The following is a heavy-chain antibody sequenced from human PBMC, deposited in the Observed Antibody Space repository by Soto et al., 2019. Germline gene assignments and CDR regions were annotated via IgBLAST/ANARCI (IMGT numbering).Heavy chain of an antibody. CDR3: ARDKANVGGYNQFDP. Sequence: SETLSLTCAVSGASIRGSKWWSWVRQPPGKGLEWIGNIYHSGTTNYNPSLKSRVTMSVDKSKNQFSLNLTSVTAADTAVYYCARDKANVGGYNQFDPWGPGTLVTVSS. J-gene: IGHJ5*02. CDR1: GASIRGSKW. V-gene: IGHV4-4*02. CDR2: IYHSGTT. D-gene: IGHD3-16*01.